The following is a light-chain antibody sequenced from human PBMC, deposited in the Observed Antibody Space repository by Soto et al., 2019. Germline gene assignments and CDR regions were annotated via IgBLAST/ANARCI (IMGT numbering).Light chain of an antibody. V-gene: IGKV3-11*01. J-gene: IGKJ1*01. CDR2: QTS. Sequence: EIVLTQSPATLSSFPRYRVTRSFRASQYINTRLAWYQHRPGQAPRLLIYQTSLRAAGIPARFSASGSGTDFTLTISDVQPEDFALYYCHQRQSWPRTFGQGTKVDI. CDR3: HQRQSWPRT. CDR1: QYINTR.